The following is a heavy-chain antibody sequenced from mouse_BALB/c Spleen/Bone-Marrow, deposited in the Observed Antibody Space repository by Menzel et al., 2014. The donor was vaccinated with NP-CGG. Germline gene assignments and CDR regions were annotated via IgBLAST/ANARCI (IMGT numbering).Heavy chain of an antibody. J-gene: IGHJ2*01. CDR1: GYIFANYW. CDR3: TRILDY. Sequence: LQQPGSELVRPGASVKPSCKASGYIFANYWMHWVKQRHGQGLEWIGNISPRSGSTNYDEKFKSKATLTVDTSSATAYMYLNSLTSEDSAVYYCTRILDYWGQGTILTVSS. CDR2: ISPRSGST. V-gene: IGHV1S22*01.